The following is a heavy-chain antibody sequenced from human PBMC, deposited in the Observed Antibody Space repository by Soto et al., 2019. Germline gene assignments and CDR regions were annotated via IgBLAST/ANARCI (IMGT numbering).Heavy chain of an antibody. J-gene: IGHJ6*02. Sequence: SETLSLTCAVYGGSFSGYYWSWIRQPPGKGLEWIGEINHSGSTNYNPSLKSRVTISVDTSKNQFSLKLSSVTAADTAVYYCARSLPGGTYGDYYYYYYYGMDVWGQGTTVTVSS. V-gene: IGHV4-34*01. CDR1: GGSFSGYY. CDR2: INHSGST. CDR3: ARSLPGGTYGDYYYYYYYGMDV. D-gene: IGHD4-17*01.